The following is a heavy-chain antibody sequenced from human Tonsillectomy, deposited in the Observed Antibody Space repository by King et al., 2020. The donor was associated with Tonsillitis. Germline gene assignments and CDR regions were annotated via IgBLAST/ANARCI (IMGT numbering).Heavy chain of an antibody. Sequence: LQLQESGPGLLKPSETLSLTCTVSGASIRTTSYYWGCIRQPPGKGLEWIESIYYNGRNYYNPALKSRVTISVDTSKNQFSLKLSSVTAADTGIYYCAGGGANNNWSPQSDRNALDIWGQGTMVTVSS. CDR1: GASIRTTSYY. V-gene: IGHV4-39*01. CDR3: AGGGANNNWSPQSDRNALDI. J-gene: IGHJ3*02. CDR2: IYYNGRN. D-gene: IGHD1-1*01.